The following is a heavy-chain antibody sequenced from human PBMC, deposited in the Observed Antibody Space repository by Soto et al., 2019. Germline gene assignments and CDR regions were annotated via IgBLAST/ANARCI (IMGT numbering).Heavy chain of an antibody. V-gene: IGHV3-23*01. CDR2: ISGSGGST. CDR3: AKVKSSEGDFWSGYYSVGSYFAY. Sequence: GGSLRLSCAASGFTFSSYAMSWVRQAPGKGLEWVSAISGSGGSTYYADSVKGRFTISRDNSKNTLYLQMNSLRAEDTAVYYCAKVKSSEGDFWSGYYSVGSYFAYWGQGTLVTVSS. J-gene: IGHJ4*02. D-gene: IGHD3-3*01. CDR1: GFTFSSYA.